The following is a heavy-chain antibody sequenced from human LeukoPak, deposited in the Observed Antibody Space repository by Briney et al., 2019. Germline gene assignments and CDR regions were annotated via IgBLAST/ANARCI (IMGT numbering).Heavy chain of an antibody. Sequence: SETLSLTCAVYGGSFSGYYWSWIRQPPGKGLEWIGEINHSGSTNYNPSLKSRVTISVDTSKNQFSLKLSSVTAADTAVYYCARWIAGRRRNAFDIWGQGTMVTVSS. CDR2: INHSGST. J-gene: IGHJ3*02. CDR1: GGSFSGYY. V-gene: IGHV4-34*01. CDR3: ARWIAGRRRNAFDI. D-gene: IGHD2-21*01.